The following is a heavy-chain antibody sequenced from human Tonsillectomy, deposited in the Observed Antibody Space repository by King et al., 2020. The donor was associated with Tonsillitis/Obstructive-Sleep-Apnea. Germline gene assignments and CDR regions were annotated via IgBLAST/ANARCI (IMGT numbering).Heavy chain of an antibody. D-gene: IGHD3-3*01. V-gene: IGHV1-3*01. CDR3: ARSTVFGVVPNWFDP. J-gene: IGHJ5*02. CDR1: GYTFTSYA. Sequence: QLVQSGAEVKKPGASVKVSCKASGYTFTSYAMHWVRQPPGQRLEWMGWINGGNGNTKYSQKFQGRVTITRDTSASHAYMGLSSLTTEDTGVYYWARSTVFGVVPNWFDPWGQGTLVTVSS. CDR2: INGGNGNT.